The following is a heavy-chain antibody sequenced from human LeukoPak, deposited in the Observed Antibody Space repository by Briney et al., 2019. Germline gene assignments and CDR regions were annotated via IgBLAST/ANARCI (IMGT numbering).Heavy chain of an antibody. J-gene: IGHJ6*04. CDR1: GFTFSSYG. D-gene: IGHD3-10*02. Sequence: PGGPLRLSCAASGFTFSSYGMSWVRQAPGKGLEWVSYISSSGSTIYYADSVKGRFTISRDNAKNSLYLQMNSLRAEDTAVYYCAELGITMIGGVWGKGTTVTISS. CDR3: AELGITMIGGV. V-gene: IGHV3-48*04. CDR2: ISSSGSTI.